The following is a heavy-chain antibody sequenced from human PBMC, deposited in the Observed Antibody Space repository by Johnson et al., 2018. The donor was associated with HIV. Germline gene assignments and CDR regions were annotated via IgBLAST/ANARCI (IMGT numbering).Heavy chain of an antibody. V-gene: IGHV3-7*01. J-gene: IGHJ3*02. CDR1: GFTFSSYW. CDR2: IKQEGNEK. D-gene: IGHD6-6*01. Sequence: VQLVESGGGVVQPGGSLRLSCAASGFTFSSYWMTWVRQAPGKGLEWVANIKQEGNEKYYAASVKGRFTISRDNAKNSLYLQMNSLRAEDTAVYFCARDQGQLVRYAFDIWGQGTMVTVSS. CDR3: ARDQGQLVRYAFDI.